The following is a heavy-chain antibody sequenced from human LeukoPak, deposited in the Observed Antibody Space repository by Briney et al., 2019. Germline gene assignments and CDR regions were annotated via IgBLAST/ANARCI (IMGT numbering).Heavy chain of an antibody. Sequence: PGGSLRLSCAASGFTVSSNYMSWVRQAPGKGLEWVSSISNSGSYIYYADSVKGRFTISRDNAKNSLYLQMNSLRAEDTAVYYCARDGSLGIDAFDIWGPGTMVTVSS. J-gene: IGHJ3*02. CDR3: ARDGSLGIDAFDI. CDR1: GFTVSSNY. CDR2: ISNSGSYI. V-gene: IGHV3-21*04. D-gene: IGHD2-2*03.